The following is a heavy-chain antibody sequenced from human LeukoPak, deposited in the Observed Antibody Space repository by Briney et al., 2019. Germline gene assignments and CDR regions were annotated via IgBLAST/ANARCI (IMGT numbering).Heavy chain of an antibody. V-gene: IGHV4-61*02. Sequence: SETLSLTCTVSGGSISSGSYYWSWIRQPAGKGLEWIGRIYTSGSTNYNPSLKSRVTISVDTSKNQFSLKLSSVTAADTAVYHCAREREGSQSLFDPWGQGTLVTVSS. CDR2: IYTSGST. CDR3: AREREGSQSLFDP. J-gene: IGHJ5*02. D-gene: IGHD5-24*01. CDR1: GGSISSGSYY.